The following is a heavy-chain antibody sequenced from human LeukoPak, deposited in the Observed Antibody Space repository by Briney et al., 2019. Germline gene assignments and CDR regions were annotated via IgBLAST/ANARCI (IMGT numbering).Heavy chain of an antibody. V-gene: IGHV6-1*01. CDR3: AKSSGWYPYYYYGMDV. Sequence: SQTLSLTCAISGDRVSSNSAAWNWIRQSPSRGLEWLGRTYYRSKWYNDYAVSVKSRITINPDTSKNQFSLQLNSVTPEDTAVYYCAKSSGWYPYYYYGMDVWGQGTTVTVSS. CDR2: TYYRSKWYN. D-gene: IGHD6-19*01. J-gene: IGHJ6*02. CDR1: GDRVSSNSAA.